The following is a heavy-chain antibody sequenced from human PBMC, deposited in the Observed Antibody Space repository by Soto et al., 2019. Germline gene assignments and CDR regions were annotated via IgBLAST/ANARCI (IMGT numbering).Heavy chain of an antibody. Sequence: EVQLVESGGGLVQPGGSLRVSCAASGFTFTSYWMRWVRQAPGKGLEWVASIKEDGSAKYYLDSVKGRFTISRDNAKNSLYLQMSSLRAEAADDYDCAREDFYRFDYWGQGNLVTVSS. CDR3: AREDFYRFDY. CDR1: GFTFTSYW. CDR2: IKEDGSAK. J-gene: IGHJ4*02. V-gene: IGHV3-7*01.